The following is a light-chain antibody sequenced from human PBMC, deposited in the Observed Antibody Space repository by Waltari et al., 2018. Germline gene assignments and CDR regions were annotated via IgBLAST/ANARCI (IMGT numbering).Light chain of an antibody. CDR1: QSISTF. CDR3: QQSYRTPPYT. CDR2: GAY. Sequence: DIQLTQAPSSLYASVGDGVTITCRASQSISTFFNWYHQKLRSAPKLLIYGAYSLQSGVPSRFRGSGSGTDFTLTISSLQPEDFATYYCQQSYRTPPYTFGQGTKVEIK. V-gene: IGKV1-39*01. J-gene: IGKJ2*01.